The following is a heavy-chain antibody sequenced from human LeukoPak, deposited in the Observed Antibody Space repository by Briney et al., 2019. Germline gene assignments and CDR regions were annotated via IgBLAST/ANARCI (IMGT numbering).Heavy chain of an antibody. V-gene: IGHV3-15*01. CDR2: IKSKTDGGTT. CDR3: TTPPLGYCSGGSCYSGDY. Sequence: WIRQPPGKGLEWVGRIKSKTDGGTTDYAAPVKGRFTISRDDSKNTLYLQMNSLKTEDTAVYYCTTPPLGYCSGGSCYSGDYWGQGTLVTVSS. D-gene: IGHD2-15*01. J-gene: IGHJ4*02.